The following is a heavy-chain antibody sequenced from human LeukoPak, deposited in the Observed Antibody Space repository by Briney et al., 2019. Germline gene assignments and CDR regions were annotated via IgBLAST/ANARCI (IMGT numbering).Heavy chain of an antibody. Sequence: GGSLRLSCAASGFTFDDYAMHWVRQAPGKGLEWVSLISWDGGSTYYADSVKGRFTISRDNSKNTLYLQMNSLRAEDTAVYYCARDRMISFGGVIGKHALHIWGQGTMVTVSS. J-gene: IGHJ3*02. CDR3: ARDRMISFGGVIGKHALHI. V-gene: IGHV3-43D*03. CDR2: ISWDGGST. D-gene: IGHD3-16*02. CDR1: GFTFDDYA.